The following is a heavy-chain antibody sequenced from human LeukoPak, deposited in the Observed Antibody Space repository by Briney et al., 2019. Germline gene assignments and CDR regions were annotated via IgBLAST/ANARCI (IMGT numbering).Heavy chain of an antibody. V-gene: IGHV1-3*02. CDR2: SNAGNGNT. CDR3: ARGDKGSGSLDY. CDR1: GYTFTSYA. Sequence: ASVKVSCEASGYTFTSYAMHWVRQAPGQRLEWMGWSNAGNGNTKYSQEFQGRVTITRDTSASTAYMELSSLRSEDMAVYYCARGDKGSGSLDYWGQGTLVAVSS. J-gene: IGHJ4*02. D-gene: IGHD1-26*01.